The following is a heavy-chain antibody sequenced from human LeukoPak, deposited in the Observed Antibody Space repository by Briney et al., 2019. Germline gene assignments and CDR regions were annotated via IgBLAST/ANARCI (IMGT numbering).Heavy chain of an antibody. Sequence: PGGSLRLSCAASGFTFRLYAMNWVRQAPGKGLEWVSYISSSGSTIYYADSVKGRFTISRDNAKNSLYLQMNSLRAEDTAVYYCASLPRYDSSGYYYEDYFDYWGQGTLVTVSS. CDR3: ASLPRYDSSGYYYEDYFDY. V-gene: IGHV3-48*03. CDR2: ISSSGSTI. CDR1: GFTFRLYA. D-gene: IGHD3-22*01. J-gene: IGHJ4*02.